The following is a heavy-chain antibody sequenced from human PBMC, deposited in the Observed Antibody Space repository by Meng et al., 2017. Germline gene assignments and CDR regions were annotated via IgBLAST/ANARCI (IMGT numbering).Heavy chain of an antibody. D-gene: IGHD1-26*01. CDR2: ISSGGST. CDR1: GFPVSSNY. Sequence: EGQVVETGGGLIQPGGSLVLYCVASGFPVSSNYMSWVRQAPGKGVEWVSVISSGGSTYYADSVKGRFTISRDNSKNTLYLQMNSLRAEDTAVYYCARGGSYYSYWGQGTLVTVSS. J-gene: IGHJ4*02. V-gene: IGHV3-53*02. CDR3: ARGGSYYSY.